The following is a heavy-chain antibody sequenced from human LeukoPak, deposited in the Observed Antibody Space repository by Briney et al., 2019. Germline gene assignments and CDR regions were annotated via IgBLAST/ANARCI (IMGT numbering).Heavy chain of an antibody. Sequence: SETLSLTCNVAGDSISSGSYYWSWIRQPAGKGLEWIGRIYSSGRTNYNPSLKSRLTISVDTSKNQFSLKLSSVTAADTAVYYCARVQQLDYYYYMDVWGKGTTVTVSS. V-gene: IGHV4-61*02. J-gene: IGHJ6*03. CDR2: IYSSGRT. D-gene: IGHD6-13*01. CDR1: GDSISSGSYY. CDR3: ARVQQLDYYYYMDV.